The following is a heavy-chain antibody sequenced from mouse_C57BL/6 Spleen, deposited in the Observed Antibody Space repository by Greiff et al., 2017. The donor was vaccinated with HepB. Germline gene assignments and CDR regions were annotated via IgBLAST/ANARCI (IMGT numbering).Heavy chain of an antibody. V-gene: IGHV1-52*01. Sequence: QVQLQQPGAELVRPGSSVKLSCKASGYTFTSYWMHWVKQRPIQGLEWIGNIDPSDSETHYNQKFKDKATLTVDKSSSTAYMQLSSLTSEDSAVYYCARWALYGSSYVGGYFDVWGTGTTVTVSS. D-gene: IGHD1-1*01. CDR1: GYTFTSYW. CDR3: ARWALYGSSYVGGYFDV. CDR2: IDPSDSET. J-gene: IGHJ1*03.